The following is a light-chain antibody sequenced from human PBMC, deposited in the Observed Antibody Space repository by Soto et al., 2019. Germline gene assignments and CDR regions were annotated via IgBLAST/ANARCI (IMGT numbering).Light chain of an antibody. Sequence: EIVLTQSPGTLSLSPGERATLSCRASQSFSSSYLAWYQQKPGQAPGLLIYGASSRATGIPDRFSGSGSGTDFTLTISRLEPEDFAVYYCQQYGTSITFGQGTRLE. CDR1: QSFSSSY. CDR3: QQYGTSIT. CDR2: GAS. J-gene: IGKJ5*01. V-gene: IGKV3-20*01.